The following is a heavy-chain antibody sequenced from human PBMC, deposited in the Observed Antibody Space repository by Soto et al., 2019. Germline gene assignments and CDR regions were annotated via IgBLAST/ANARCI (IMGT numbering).Heavy chain of an antibody. V-gene: IGHV3-30*03. J-gene: IGHJ6*02. D-gene: IGHD2-21*01. CDR3: ASGKKKLFALRYYYGMDV. Sequence: QVQLVESGGGVVQPGRSLTLSCVVSGFTFTNYGMHWVRQAPGKGLEWVAVISYDGGNKYYEDSVKGRFTISRDDSKKTVDLQMNSLRAEDTAVYYCASGKKKLFALRYYYGMDVWGQGTTVTVSS. CDR2: ISYDGGNK. CDR1: GFTFTNYG.